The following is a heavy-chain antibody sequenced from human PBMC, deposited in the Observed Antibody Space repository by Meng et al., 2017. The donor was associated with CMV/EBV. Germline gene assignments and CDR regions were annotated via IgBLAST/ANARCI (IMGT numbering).Heavy chain of an antibody. J-gene: IGHJ4*02. CDR2: ISAYNGNT. CDR3: ATDILTHFDY. CDR1: GYPFTSYG. Sequence: QVQPVQTGAEVKKPGASVTVSSQASGYPFTSYGISWVRQAPGQGLEWMGWISAYNGNTNYAQKLQGRVTMTTDTSTSTAYMELRSLRSDDTAVYYCATDILTHFDYWGQGTLVTVSS. D-gene: IGHD3-9*01. V-gene: IGHV1-18*01.